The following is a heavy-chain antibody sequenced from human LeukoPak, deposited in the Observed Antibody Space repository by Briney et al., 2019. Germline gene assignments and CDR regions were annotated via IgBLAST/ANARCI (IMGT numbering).Heavy chain of an antibody. CDR2: TYYRSKWYN. D-gene: IGHD3-22*01. J-gene: IGHJ5*02. CDR1: GDSVSSNSAA. V-gene: IGHV6-1*01. Sequence: SPTLSLTCAISGDSVSSNSAAWNWIRQSPSRGLEWLGRTYYRSKWYNDYAVSVKSRITINPDTSKNQFSLQQNSVTPEDTAVYYCARDTYYYDSSGPAVRRWFDPWGQGALVTVSS. CDR3: ARDTYYYDSSGPAVRRWFDP.